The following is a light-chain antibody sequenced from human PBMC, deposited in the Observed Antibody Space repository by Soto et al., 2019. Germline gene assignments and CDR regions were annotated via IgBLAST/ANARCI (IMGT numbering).Light chain of an antibody. CDR1: TLESKF. CDR3: QAWDXTTAI. J-gene: IGLJ2*01. V-gene: IGLV3-1*01. CDR2: HDY. Sequence: SYELTQPPSLSLSPGQTASITCSGDTLESKFVSWFQQKPGXXPVLLVYHDYKRPSGIPERFSGSNSGNTATLTISGTQAMDEADYYCQAWDXTTAIFGGGTKVTVL.